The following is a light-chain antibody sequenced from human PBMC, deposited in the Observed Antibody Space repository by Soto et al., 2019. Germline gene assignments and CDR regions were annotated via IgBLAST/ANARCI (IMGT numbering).Light chain of an antibody. V-gene: IGKV3-20*01. CDR3: PQYRSSPLYT. Sequence: EIVLTQSPCTLSSSPGERATLSCRASQSVSSSYLAWYQQKPGEAPRLLIYGASSRATSTADRFRGSGSGADVTLTTSSLEPEDFAVYYCPQYRSSPLYTFGQGTKLEIK. CDR1: QSVSSSY. CDR2: GAS. J-gene: IGKJ2*01.